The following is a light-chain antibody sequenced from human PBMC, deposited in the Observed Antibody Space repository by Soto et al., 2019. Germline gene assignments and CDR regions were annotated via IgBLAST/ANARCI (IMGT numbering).Light chain of an antibody. Sequence: QSVLSRPPSVSAAPGQKVTISCSGSSSNIGGNSVSWYQQLPGTAPKLLIYDDNKRPSAIPDRFSGSKSGTSATLGITGFQTGDEADYYCGSWDSSLSADVFGTGTKVTVL. CDR2: DDN. J-gene: IGLJ1*01. V-gene: IGLV1-51*01. CDR3: GSWDSSLSADV. CDR1: SSNIGGNS.